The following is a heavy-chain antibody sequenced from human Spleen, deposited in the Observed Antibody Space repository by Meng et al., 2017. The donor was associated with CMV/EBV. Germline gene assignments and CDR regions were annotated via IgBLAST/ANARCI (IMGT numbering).Heavy chain of an antibody. V-gene: IGHV3-73*01. D-gene: IGHD3-22*01. CDR1: GFIFTDSA. CDR3: SRHPPVVEDDSSGYNQYYFDY. Sequence: GGSLRLSCAASGFIFTDSAMDWVRQASGKGLEWVGRIQVKAHNFATTFAASVKGRFSISRDDSENTAYLQMNSLKTEDTAVYYCSRHPPVVEDDSSGYNQYYFDYWGQGTLVTVSS. CDR2: IQVKAHNFAT. J-gene: IGHJ4*02.